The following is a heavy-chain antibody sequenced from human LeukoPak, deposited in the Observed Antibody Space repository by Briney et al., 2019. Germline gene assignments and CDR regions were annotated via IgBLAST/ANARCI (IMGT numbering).Heavy chain of an antibody. V-gene: IGHV3-7*01. D-gene: IGHD6-6*01. CDR1: GFTLSDYW. J-gene: IGHJ4*02. CDR2: IKQDGSQR. CDR3: ARRGGSSSRRSPIDY. Sequence: GGSLRLSCTASGFTLSDYWMTWVRQAPGKGPEWVANIKQDGSQRYYVDSVRGRFTISRDNAKNSLFLQMSGLRAEDTAVYYCARRGGSSSRRSPIDYWGQGTLVTVSS.